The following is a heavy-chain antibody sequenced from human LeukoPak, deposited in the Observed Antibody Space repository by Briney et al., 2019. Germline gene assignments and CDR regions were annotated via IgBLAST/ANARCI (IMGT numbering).Heavy chain of an antibody. V-gene: IGHV3-21*05. CDR3: ARDVQWLAKNYFDY. CDR1: GFTFSSYS. J-gene: IGHJ4*02. CDR2: ISSSSSYI. D-gene: IGHD6-19*01. Sequence: GGSLRLSCAASGFTFSSYSMNWVRQAPGKGLGWVSYISSSSSYIYYADSVKGRFTISRDNAKNSLYLQMNSLRAEDTAVYYCARDVQWLAKNYFDYWGQGTLVTVSS.